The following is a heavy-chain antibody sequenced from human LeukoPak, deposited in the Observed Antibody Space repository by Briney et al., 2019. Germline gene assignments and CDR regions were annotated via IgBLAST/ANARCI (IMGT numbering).Heavy chain of an antibody. CDR2: MNPNSGNT. D-gene: IGHD6-13*01. CDR3: ARDKAGSSWEFDP. J-gene: IGHJ5*02. CDR1: GGTFSSYA. V-gene: IGHV1-8*02. Sequence: ASVKVSCKASGGTFSSYAINWVRQATGQGLEWMGWMNPNSGNTGYAQKFQGRVTMTRNTSISTAYMELSSLRSEDTAVYYCARDKAGSSWEFDPWGQGTLVTVSS.